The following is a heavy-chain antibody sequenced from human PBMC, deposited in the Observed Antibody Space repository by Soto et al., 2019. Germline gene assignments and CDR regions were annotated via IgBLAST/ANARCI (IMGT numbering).Heavy chain of an antibody. CDR2: IYYSGST. J-gene: IGHJ4*02. V-gene: IGHV4-59*01. CDR1: GGSISSYY. Sequence: SETLSLTCTVSGGSISSYYWSWIRQPPGKGLEWIGYIYYSGSTNYNPSLKSRVTISVDTSKNQFSLKLSSVTAADTAVYYCARSSGYYDSSGYHDYWGQGTRVTVSS. CDR3: ARSSGYYDSSGYHDY. D-gene: IGHD3-22*01.